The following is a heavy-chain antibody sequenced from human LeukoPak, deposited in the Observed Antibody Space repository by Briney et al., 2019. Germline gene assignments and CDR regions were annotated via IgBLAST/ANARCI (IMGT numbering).Heavy chain of an antibody. CDR1: GFTVSSNY. Sequence: PGGAPILPCSASGFTVSSNYMSRVRQAPGKGLEGVSIMYGGGITYYADSVKGRFTISRENSKNTLYLQMNCLRAEDTAVYYCARSSAYGGRVDYWGQGTLVTVSS. V-gene: IGHV3-53*01. D-gene: IGHD4-23*01. J-gene: IGHJ4*02. CDR3: ARSSAYGGRVDY. CDR2: MYGGGIT.